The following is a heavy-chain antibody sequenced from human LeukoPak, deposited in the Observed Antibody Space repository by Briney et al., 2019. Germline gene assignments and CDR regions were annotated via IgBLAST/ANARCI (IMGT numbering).Heavy chain of an antibody. CDR1: GYTFIDYY. Sequence: ASVKVSCKTSGYTFIDYYVHWIRQAPGQGLEWMGRINPSTGGTDFAQKFQGKVSMTRDTSISTAYMELRSLRSDDTAVYYCTRGRPGDPTLFDYWGQGTLVTVSP. J-gene: IGHJ4*02. CDR3: TRGRPGDPTLFDY. CDR2: INPSTGGT. D-gene: IGHD2-21*02. V-gene: IGHV1-2*06.